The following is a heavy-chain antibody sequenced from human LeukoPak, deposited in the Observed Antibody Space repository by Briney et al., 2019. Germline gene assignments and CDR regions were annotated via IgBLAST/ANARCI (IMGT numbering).Heavy chain of an antibody. CDR2: IYYSGST. V-gene: IGHV4-39*01. CDR3: ARLGMDV. Sequence: SETLSLTCTVSGGSISSSSYYWGWIRQPPGKGLEWIGSIYYSGSTYYNPSLKSRVTISVDTSKNQFSLKLSSVTAADTAVYYCARLGMDVWGQGTMVTVSS. CDR1: GGSISSSSYY. J-gene: IGHJ6*01.